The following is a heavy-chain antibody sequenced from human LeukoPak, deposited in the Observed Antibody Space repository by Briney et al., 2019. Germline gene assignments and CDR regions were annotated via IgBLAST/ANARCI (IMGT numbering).Heavy chain of an antibody. CDR1: GFTFSIYS. V-gene: IGHV3-21*01. CDR2: ISSSSSYI. J-gene: IGHJ4*02. CDR3: ASHYGSGSTFDY. Sequence: GGSLRLSCAASGFTFSIYSMNWVHQAPGKGLEWVSSISSSSSYIYYADSVKGRFTISRDNAKNSLYLQMNSLRAAVTSVYYSASHYGSGSTFDYWGQGTLVTVSS. D-gene: IGHD3-10*01.